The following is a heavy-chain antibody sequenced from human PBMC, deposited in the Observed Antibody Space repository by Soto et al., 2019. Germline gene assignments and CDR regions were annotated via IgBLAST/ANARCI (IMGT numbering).Heavy chain of an antibody. CDR1: GFTFSSYG. CDR2: ISYDGSNK. V-gene: IGHV3-30*18. J-gene: IGHJ4*02. Sequence: PGGSLRLSCAASGFTFSSYGMHWVRQAPGKGLEWVAVISYDGSNKYYADSVKGRFTISRDNSKNTLYLQMNSLRAEDTAVYYCAKDGYLYQLPGYWGQGTLVTV. D-gene: IGHD1-1*01. CDR3: AKDGYLYQLPGY.